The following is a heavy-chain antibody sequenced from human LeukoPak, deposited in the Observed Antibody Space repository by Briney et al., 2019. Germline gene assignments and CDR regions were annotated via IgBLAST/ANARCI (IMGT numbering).Heavy chain of an antibody. Sequence: ASVKVSCKASGYTFTGYYMHWVRQAPGQGLEWMGWINPNSGGTNYAQKFQGRVTMTRDTSISTAYMELSRLRSDDTAVYYCARDNRGYSYGQPFDYWGQGTLVTVSS. D-gene: IGHD5-18*01. CDR2: INPNSGGT. J-gene: IGHJ4*02. CDR1: GYTFTGYY. V-gene: IGHV1-2*02. CDR3: ARDNRGYSYGQPFDY.